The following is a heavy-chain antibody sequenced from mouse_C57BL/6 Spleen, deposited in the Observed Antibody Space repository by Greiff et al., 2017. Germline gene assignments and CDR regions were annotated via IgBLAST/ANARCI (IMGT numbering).Heavy chain of an antibody. D-gene: IGHD3-3*01. CDR3: AREDMGFAY. CDR1: GYSFTGYY. V-gene: IGHV1-42*01. Sequence: LQESGPELVKPGASVKISCKASGYSFTGYYMNWVKQSPEKSLEWIGEINPSTGGTTYNQKFKAKATLTVDKSSSTAYMQLKSLTSEDSAVYYCAREDMGFAYWGQGTLVTVSA. CDR2: INPSTGGT. J-gene: IGHJ3*01.